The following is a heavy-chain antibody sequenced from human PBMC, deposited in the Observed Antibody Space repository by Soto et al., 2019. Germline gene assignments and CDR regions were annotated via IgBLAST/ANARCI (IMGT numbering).Heavy chain of an antibody. CDR1: GGSISSGGYY. J-gene: IGHJ4*02. D-gene: IGHD1-26*01. V-gene: IGHV4-31*03. CDR3: ARTTGSGSYWAYYFDY. CDR2: IYYSGST. Sequence: SETLSLTCTVSGGSISSGGYYWSWIRQHPGNGLEWIGYIYYSGSTYYNPSLKSRVTISVDTSKNQFSLKLTSVTAADTAVYYCARTTGSGSYWAYYFDYWGQGNLVTVSS.